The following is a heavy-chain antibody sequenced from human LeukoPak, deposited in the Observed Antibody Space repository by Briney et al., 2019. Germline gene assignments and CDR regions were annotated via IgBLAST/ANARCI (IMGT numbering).Heavy chain of an antibody. CDR1: GFTFTSYG. V-gene: IGHV3-30*03. D-gene: IGHD3-10*01. CDR2: ITYDGYYK. J-gene: IGHJ4*02. CDR3: ARDLSPVVRASPMGY. Sequence: GGSLRHSCAASGFTFTSYGMHWVRQAPGKGLEWVALITYDGYYKYYSDSVKGRFTISSDTSKNTLYLQMSSLRAEDTAVYYCARDLSPVVRASPMGYWGQGTPVTVSS.